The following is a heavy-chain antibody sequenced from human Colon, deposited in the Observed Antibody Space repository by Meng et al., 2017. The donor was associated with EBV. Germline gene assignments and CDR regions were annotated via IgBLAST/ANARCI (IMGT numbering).Heavy chain of an antibody. CDR1: GGSISTSDG. CDR3: ARVRVIPAAVGFDY. J-gene: IGHJ4*02. Sequence: VLIQESGPGLVEPSGTLALTWPVSGGSISTSDGWSWVRQPPGKGLEWIGEIYRGGGTNYNPSFKRRVTISVDTSNNHFSLKLSYVTAADTAVYYCARVRVIPAAVGFDYWGQGTLVTVSS. D-gene: IGHD2-2*01. V-gene: IGHV4-4*02. CDR2: IYRGGGT.